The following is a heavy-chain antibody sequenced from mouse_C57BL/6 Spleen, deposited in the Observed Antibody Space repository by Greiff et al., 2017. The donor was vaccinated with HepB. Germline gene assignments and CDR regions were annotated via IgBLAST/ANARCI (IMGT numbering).Heavy chain of an antibody. V-gene: IGHV1-7*01. CDR2: INPSSGYT. Sequence: QVQLQQSGAELAKPGASVKLSCKASGYTFTSYWMHWVKQRPGQGLEWIGYINPSSGYTKYNQKFKDKATLTADKSSSTAYMQLSSLTYEDSAVYYCARESPYDYDMVYYAMDYWGQGTSVTVSS. CDR3: ARESPYDYDMVYYAMDY. J-gene: IGHJ4*01. D-gene: IGHD2-4*01. CDR1: GYTFTSYW.